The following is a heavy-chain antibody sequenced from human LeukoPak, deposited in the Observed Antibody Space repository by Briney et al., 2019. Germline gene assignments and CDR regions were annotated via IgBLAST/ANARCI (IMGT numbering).Heavy chain of an antibody. CDR2: IYYSGST. J-gene: IGHJ3*02. CDR3: ARGRDVDLDAFDI. D-gene: IGHD5-12*01. CDR1: GGSISSSSYY. Sequence: SETLSLTCTVSGGSISSSSYYWGWIRQPPGKELEWIGSIYYSGSTYYNPSLKSRVTISVDTSKNQFSLKLSSVTAADTAVYYCARGRDVDLDAFDIWGQGTMVTVSS. V-gene: IGHV4-39*07.